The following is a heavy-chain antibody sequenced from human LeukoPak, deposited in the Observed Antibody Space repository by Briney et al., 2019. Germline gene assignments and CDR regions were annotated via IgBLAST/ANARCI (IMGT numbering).Heavy chain of an antibody. V-gene: IGHV3-30*04. Sequence: GGSLRLSCAASGFTFSSYAMHWVRQAPGKGLEWVAIISYDGSNKYYADSVKGRFTISRDNSKNTLYLQVNSLRAEDTAVYYCARDRYYDFWSGSYTDVLGYWGQGTLVTVSS. J-gene: IGHJ4*02. D-gene: IGHD3-3*01. CDR3: ARDRYYDFWSGSYTDVLGY. CDR2: ISYDGSNK. CDR1: GFTFSSYA.